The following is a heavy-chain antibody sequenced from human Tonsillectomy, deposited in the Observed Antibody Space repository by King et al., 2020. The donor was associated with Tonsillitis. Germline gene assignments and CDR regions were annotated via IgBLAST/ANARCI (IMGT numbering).Heavy chain of an antibody. J-gene: IGHJ6*02. CDR2: INPNNGGT. Sequence: QLVQSGAEVKKPGASVKVSCKTSGYTFTDYYLHLVRPAPGQGLEWMGWINPNNGGTNYPQKFQGRVTMTRDTSITPVYMELSRLRSDDTAAYYCARDPRGAVPGYYYYAMDVWGQGTTVTVSS. CDR3: ARDPRGAVPGYYYYAMDV. V-gene: IGHV1-2*02. D-gene: IGHD6-19*01. CDR1: GYTFTDYY.